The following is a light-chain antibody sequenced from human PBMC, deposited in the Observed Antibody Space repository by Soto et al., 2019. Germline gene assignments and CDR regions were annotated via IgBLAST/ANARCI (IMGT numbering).Light chain of an antibody. Sequence: AIQMTQSPSSLPASVGDRVTITCRAIQGITNDLGWYQQHPGKAPKLLIFAASNLQSGVPSRFSGSGSGTDFTLTINGLQPEDFATYYCLQAYNYPWTFGQGTKVEIK. CDR1: QGITND. CDR2: AAS. V-gene: IGKV1-6*01. J-gene: IGKJ1*01. CDR3: LQAYNYPWT.